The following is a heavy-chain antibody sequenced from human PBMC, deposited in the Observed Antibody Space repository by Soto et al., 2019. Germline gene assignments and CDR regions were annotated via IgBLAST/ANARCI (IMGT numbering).Heavy chain of an antibody. D-gene: IGHD3-10*01. Sequence: EVQLVESGGGWVQPGGSLRLSCVASGIPVSSNYMTWVRQAPGKGLEWVSVLHSGGDTYYANPVKGRFTISRHDSTKTLFLQMNSLPAEDTAVYYCERDGPYYYASSMDVWGQGTTVTVSS. CDR3: ERDGPYYYASSMDV. CDR1: GIPVSSNY. V-gene: IGHV3-53*04. CDR2: LHSGGDT. J-gene: IGHJ6*02.